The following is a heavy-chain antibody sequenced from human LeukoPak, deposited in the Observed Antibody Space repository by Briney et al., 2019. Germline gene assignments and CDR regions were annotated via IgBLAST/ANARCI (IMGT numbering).Heavy chain of an antibody. CDR1: GFTLSNYW. J-gene: IGHJ4*02. Sequence: GGSLRLSCAASGFTLSNYWMSWVRQAPGKGLEWVANIKQDGSEKYYVDSVKGRFTISRDNAKNSLYLQMDSLRAEDTAVYYCAPSSGYYLLDYWGLGTLVTVSS. CDR3: APSSGYYLLDY. V-gene: IGHV3-7*01. D-gene: IGHD3-22*01. CDR2: IKQDGSEK.